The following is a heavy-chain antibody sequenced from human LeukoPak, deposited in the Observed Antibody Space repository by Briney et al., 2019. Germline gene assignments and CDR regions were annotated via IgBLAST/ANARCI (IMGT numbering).Heavy chain of an antibody. Sequence: GGSLRLSCAVSGFTFSAYWMSWVRQAPGKGLEWMANINQDGSGVYFVDSVKGRFTLSRDDAKNALYLEMTSLRADDTGVYYCVRWDHRRKWQYNYWGQGTLVTVSS. J-gene: IGHJ4*02. D-gene: IGHD1-26*01. CDR1: GFTFSAYW. V-gene: IGHV3-7*01. CDR3: VRWDHRRKWQYNY. CDR2: INQDGSGV.